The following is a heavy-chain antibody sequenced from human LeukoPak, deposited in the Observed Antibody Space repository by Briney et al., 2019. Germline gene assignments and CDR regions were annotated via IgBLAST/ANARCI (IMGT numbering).Heavy chain of an antibody. CDR2: INWNGGST. D-gene: IGHD3-16*02. J-gene: IGHJ4*02. CDR1: GFTFDDYG. CDR3: AKAAGGKTFGEIIVSTHRPNIDY. Sequence: GGSLRLSCAASGFTFDDYGMSWVRQAPGKWLEWGSGINWNGGSTGYADSVKGRFTISRDNAKNSLYLPMNSLRAEDTAVYYCAKAAGGKTFGEIIVSTHRPNIDYWGQGTLVTVSS. V-gene: IGHV3-20*04.